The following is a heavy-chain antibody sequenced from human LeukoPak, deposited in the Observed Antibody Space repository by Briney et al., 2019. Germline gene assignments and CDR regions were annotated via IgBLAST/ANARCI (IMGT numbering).Heavy chain of an antibody. CDR2: LYIGGNT. Sequence: GGSLRLSCAASGLTVSSNYMNWVRQAPGKGLEWVSALYIGGNTYYADSVQGRFTISRDNSKSTLCLQMNSLRAEDTAVYYCAKQLGYCSDGSCYFPYWGQGTLVTVSS. V-gene: IGHV3-53*01. CDR1: GLTVSSNY. CDR3: AKQLGYCSDGSCYFPY. D-gene: IGHD2-15*01. J-gene: IGHJ4*02.